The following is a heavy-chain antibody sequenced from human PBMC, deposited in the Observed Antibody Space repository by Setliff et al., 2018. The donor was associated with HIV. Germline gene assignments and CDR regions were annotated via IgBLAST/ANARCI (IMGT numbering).Heavy chain of an antibody. CDR3: ARTRTIAVAGPPPEWYFDL. J-gene: IGHJ2*01. D-gene: IGHD6-19*01. CDR1: GPYSISSGFY. CDR2: IHHSGNT. V-gene: IGHV4-38-2*01. Sequence: SETLSLTCAVSGPYSISSGFYWGWIRQPPGKGLEWIGNIHHSGNTYYNPSLKSRVTISVDTSKNQFSLKLRSVTAADTAVYYCARTRTIAVAGPPPEWYFDLWGRGTLVTVSS.